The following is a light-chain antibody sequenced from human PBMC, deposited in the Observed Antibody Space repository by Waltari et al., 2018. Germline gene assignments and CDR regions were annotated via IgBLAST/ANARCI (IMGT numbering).Light chain of an antibody. Sequence: DIQLTQSPSFLSDSVGDRVTITCRASQGIRRDLACYQQKPGKAPNLLIYAASTLQSGVPSRFSGSGSGTEFTLTISSLQPEDFATFYCQQLNSYPLTFGGGTKVEIK. CDR3: QQLNSYPLT. CDR1: QGIRRD. V-gene: IGKV1-9*01. CDR2: AAS. J-gene: IGKJ4*01.